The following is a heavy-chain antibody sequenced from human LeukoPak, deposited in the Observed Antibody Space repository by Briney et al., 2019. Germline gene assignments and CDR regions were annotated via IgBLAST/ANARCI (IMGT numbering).Heavy chain of an antibody. Sequence: SETLSLTCTVSGGSISSYYWGWIRQPPGKGLEWIGSIYYSGSTYYNPSLKSRVTISVDTSKNQFSLKLSSVTAADTAVYYCARSPSWYFDYWGQGTLVTVSS. CDR3: ARSPSWYFDY. J-gene: IGHJ4*02. CDR1: GGSISSYY. CDR2: IYYSGST. V-gene: IGHV4-39*07.